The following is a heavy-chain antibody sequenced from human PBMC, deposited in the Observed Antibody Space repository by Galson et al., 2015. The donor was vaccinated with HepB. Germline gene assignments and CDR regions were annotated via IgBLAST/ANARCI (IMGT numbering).Heavy chain of an antibody. CDR2: ISSSSSSI. V-gene: IGHV3-48*02. J-gene: IGHJ3*02. CDR1: GFNFSSYS. CDR3: ARGTVVSSYDVFDI. Sequence: SLRLSCAVSGFNFSSYSMNWVRRAPGKGLEWISHISSSSSSIYYADSVKGRFTVSRDNAKNSLYLQMNSLRDEDTAVFYCARGTVVSSYDVFDIWGQGTKVIVSS. D-gene: IGHD4-23*01.